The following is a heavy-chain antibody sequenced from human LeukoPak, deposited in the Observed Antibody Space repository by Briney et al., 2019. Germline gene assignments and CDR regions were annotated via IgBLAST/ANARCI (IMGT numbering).Heavy chain of an antibody. V-gene: IGHV1-18*01. Sequence: ASVKVSCKASGYTFTSYGISWVRQAPGQGLEWMGWISAYNGNTNYAQKLQGRVTMTTDTSTSTAYMELRSLRSDDTAVYYCARGDSSGYYYGLCDYWGQGTLVTVSS. CDR2: ISAYNGNT. CDR3: ARGDSSGYYYGLCDY. J-gene: IGHJ4*02. D-gene: IGHD3-22*01. CDR1: GYTFTSYG.